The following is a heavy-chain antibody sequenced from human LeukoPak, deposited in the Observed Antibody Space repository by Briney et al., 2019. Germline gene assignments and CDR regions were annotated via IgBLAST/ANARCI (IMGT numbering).Heavy chain of an antibody. J-gene: IGHJ4*02. V-gene: IGHV3-11*01. D-gene: IGHD3-22*01. CDR1: GFTFSDYY. CDR3: ARGPPMYYYDSSGYYRYYFDY. Sequence: GGSLRLSCAASGFTFSDYYMSWIRQAPGKGLEWVSYISSSGSTIYYADSVKGRFTISRDNAKNSLYLQMNSLRAEDTAVYYCARGPPMYYYDSSGYYRYYFDYWGQGTLVTVSS. CDR2: ISSSGSTI.